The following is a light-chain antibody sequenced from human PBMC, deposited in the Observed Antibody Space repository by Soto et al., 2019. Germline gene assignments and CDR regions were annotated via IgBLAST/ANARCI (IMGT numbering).Light chain of an antibody. Sequence: QSVLTQPPSVSGAPGQRGTIPCTGSSSNIGSYYDVHWYQQLPGTVPKLLIYGDNKRPSGVPDRFSGSKSGTSASLAITGLQAEDEADYYCQSYDSSLSHVVFGGGTKLTVL. J-gene: IGLJ2*01. V-gene: IGLV1-40*01. CDR3: QSYDSSLSHVV. CDR2: GDN. CDR1: SSNIGSYYD.